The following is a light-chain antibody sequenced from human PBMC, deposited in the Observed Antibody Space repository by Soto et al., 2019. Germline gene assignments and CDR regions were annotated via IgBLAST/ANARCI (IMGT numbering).Light chain of an antibody. CDR3: QTWGTGIHV. V-gene: IGLV4-69*01. CDR1: SGHSSYA. J-gene: IGLJ1*01. Sequence: QLVLTQSPSASASLGASVKFTCTLSSGHSSYAIAWHQQQPEKGPRYLMKLNSDGSHSKGDGIPDRFSGSSSGAERYLTISSLQSEDEAEYYCQTWGTGIHVFGTGTKVTVL. CDR2: LNSDGSH.